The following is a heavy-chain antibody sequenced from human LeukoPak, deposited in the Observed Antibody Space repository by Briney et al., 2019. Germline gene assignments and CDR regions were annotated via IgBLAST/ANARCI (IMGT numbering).Heavy chain of an antibody. Sequence: PSETLSLTCTVSGGSISSSSYYWGWIRQPPGKGLEWIGSIYYSGSTYYNPSLKSRVTISVDTSKNQFSLKLSSVTSADTAVYYCARDPGPPNYDFWSGYYNGNAFDIWGQGTMVTVSS. V-gene: IGHV4-39*07. CDR2: IYYSGST. J-gene: IGHJ3*02. CDR3: ARDPGPPNYDFWSGYYNGNAFDI. D-gene: IGHD3-3*01. CDR1: GGSISSSSYY.